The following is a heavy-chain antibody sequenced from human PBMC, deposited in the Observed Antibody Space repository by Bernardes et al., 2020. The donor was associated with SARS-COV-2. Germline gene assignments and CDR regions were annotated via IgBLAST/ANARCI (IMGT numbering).Heavy chain of an antibody. D-gene: IGHD6-13*01. CDR1: GGSISSYY. CDR3: ARVGYSSSLSPIDC. Sequence: SKTLSLTCTVSGGSISSYYWSWIRQPPGKGLEWIGYIYYSGSTNYNPSLKSRVTISVDTSKNQFSLKLSSVTAADTAVYYCARVGYSSSLSPIDCWGQGTLVTVSS. V-gene: IGHV4-59*01. J-gene: IGHJ4*02. CDR2: IYYSGST.